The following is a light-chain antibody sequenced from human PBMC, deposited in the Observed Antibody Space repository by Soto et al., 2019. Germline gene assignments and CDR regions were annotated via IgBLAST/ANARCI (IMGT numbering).Light chain of an antibody. CDR1: QSLSDT. Sequence: EIVLTQSPGTLSLSPGERATLSCRASQSLSDTLAWYQQKPGQAPRLLIYGASTRAPGFPARFSGSGSGTDFTLTISSLQSEDFGVYYCQQYNNWPWTFDQGTKVDIK. V-gene: IGKV3-15*01. J-gene: IGKJ1*01. CDR3: QQYNNWPWT. CDR2: GAS.